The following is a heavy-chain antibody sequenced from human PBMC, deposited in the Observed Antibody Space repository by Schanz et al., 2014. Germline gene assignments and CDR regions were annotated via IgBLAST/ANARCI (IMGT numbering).Heavy chain of an antibody. Sequence: EVQLLESGGGLIQPGGSLRLSCAASGFIFGSSVMAWVRQAPGKGLEWVSGITGASGGDTYYADSVKGRFTISRDNSKNTLYLQMNSLRAEDTAVYYCAKVRYSSGWRGDYFDEWGQGTLVTVAS. CDR2: ITGASGGDT. CDR3: AKVRYSSGWRGDYFDE. CDR1: GFIFGSSV. D-gene: IGHD6-25*01. V-gene: IGHV3-23*01. J-gene: IGHJ4*02.